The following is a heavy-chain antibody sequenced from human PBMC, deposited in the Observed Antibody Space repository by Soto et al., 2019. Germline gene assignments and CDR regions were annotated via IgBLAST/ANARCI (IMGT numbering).Heavy chain of an antibody. CDR3: ARTYCSGGSCYSNDY. CDR1: GGSISSYY. J-gene: IGHJ4*02. CDR2: IYYSGST. Sequence: PSETLSLTCTVSGGSISSYYWSWIRQPPGKGLEWIGYIYYSGSTNYNPSLKSRVTISVDTSKNQFSLKLSSVTAADTAVYYCARTYCSGGSCYSNDYWGQGTLVTVSS. D-gene: IGHD2-15*01. V-gene: IGHV4-59*01.